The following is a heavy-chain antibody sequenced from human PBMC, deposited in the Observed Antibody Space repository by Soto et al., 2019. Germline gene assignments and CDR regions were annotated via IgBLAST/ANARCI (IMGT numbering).Heavy chain of an antibody. CDR1: GFSLTTSGVG. J-gene: IGHJ4*02. Sequence: QITLNESGPTQVKPRQTLTLTCTFSGFSLTTSGVGVGWIRQSPGKAPEWLALIYWDDDKRYSPSLKSRLTITTDTSKHQVVLTIAALDPADTATYYCAHRVLRTVFGLVTTTAIYFDFWGQGTPVAVSS. CDR2: IYWDDDK. CDR3: AHRVLRTVFGLVTTTAIYFDF. V-gene: IGHV2-5*02. D-gene: IGHD3-3*01.